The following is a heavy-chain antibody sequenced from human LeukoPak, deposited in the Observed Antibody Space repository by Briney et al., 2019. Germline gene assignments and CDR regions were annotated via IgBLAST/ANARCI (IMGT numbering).Heavy chain of an antibody. D-gene: IGHD6-13*01. V-gene: IGHV1-18*04. CDR3: ARDRAAGTEFDY. CDR2: ISVYNGDT. CDR1: GYTFTGYY. Sequence: GASVKVSCKASGYTFTGYYMHWVRQAPGQGLEWMGWISVYNGDTNYAQKLQGRVTMTTDTTTNTAYMELRSLRSDDTAVYYCARDRAAGTEFDYWGQGTLVTVSS. J-gene: IGHJ4*02.